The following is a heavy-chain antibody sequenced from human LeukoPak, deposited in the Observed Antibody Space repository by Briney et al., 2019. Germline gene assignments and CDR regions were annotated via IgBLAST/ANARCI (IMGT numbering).Heavy chain of an antibody. V-gene: IGHV4-4*02. Sequence: SETLSLTCAVSGGSISSSNWWSWVRQPPGKGLEWIGEIYHSGSTNYNPSLKSRVTISADTSKNQFSLRLSSVTAADTAVYYCAWGSGYYGDAAFDIWGQGTMVTVSS. J-gene: IGHJ3*02. CDR3: AWGSGYYGDAAFDI. CDR2: IYHSGST. D-gene: IGHD3-22*01. CDR1: GGSISSSNW.